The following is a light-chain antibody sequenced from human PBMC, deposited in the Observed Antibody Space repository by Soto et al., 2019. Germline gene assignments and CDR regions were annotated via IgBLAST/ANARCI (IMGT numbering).Light chain of an antibody. CDR2: EVS. V-gene: IGLV2-14*01. J-gene: IGLJ1*01. CDR3: SAHGGSNPFYV. Sequence: QSALTQPASVSGSRGQSITISCAGTSSDVGAYNFVSWYQQHPGKAPKLIIHEVSNRPSGVSTRFSGSKSGNKASLTISGLKAEDEADYYCSAHGGSNPFYVFARATKVTVL. CDR1: SSDVGAYNF.